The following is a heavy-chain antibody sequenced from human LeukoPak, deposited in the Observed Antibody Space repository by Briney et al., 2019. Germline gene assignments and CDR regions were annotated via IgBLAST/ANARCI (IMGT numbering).Heavy chain of an antibody. CDR1: GGCISSGSYY. J-gene: IGHJ4*02. D-gene: IGHD5-18*01. V-gene: IGHV4-61*02. Sequence: PSETLSLTCTVSGGCISSGSYYWSWIRQPAGKGLEWIGRIYTSGSTNYNPSLKSRVTISVDTSKNQFSLKLSSVTAADTAVYYCARAYTAIILDYWGQGTLVTVSS. CDR3: ARAYTAIILDY. CDR2: IYTSGST.